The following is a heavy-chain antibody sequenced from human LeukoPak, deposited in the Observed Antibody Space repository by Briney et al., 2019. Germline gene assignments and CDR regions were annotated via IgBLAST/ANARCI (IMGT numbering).Heavy chain of an antibody. J-gene: IGHJ6*03. V-gene: IGHV3-7*01. Sequence: GGPLRLSCAASGFTFSIYWMSWVRQAPGKGLEWVANIKEDGNEKYYVDSVKGRFTISRDNAKSSLYLQMNSLRAEDMAVYYCARDHLVVVPTVTGDYYYYYMDVWGKGTTVTVSS. CDR3: ARDHLVVVPTVTGDYYYYYMDV. D-gene: IGHD2-2*01. CDR1: GFTFSIYW. CDR2: IKEDGNEK.